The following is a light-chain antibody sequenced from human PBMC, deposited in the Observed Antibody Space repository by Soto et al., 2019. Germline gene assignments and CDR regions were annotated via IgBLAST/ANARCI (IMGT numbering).Light chain of an antibody. CDR1: QSVSSN. CDR2: GAS. CDR3: QQYNNWPPWG. J-gene: IGKJ1*01. Sequence: EIVMTQSPATLSVSPGERATLSCRASQSVSSNLAWYQQKPGQAPRPLIYGASTRATGIPARFSGSGSGTEFTLTISSRQSEDFAVYYCQQYNNWPPWGFGQGTKVEIK. V-gene: IGKV3-15*01.